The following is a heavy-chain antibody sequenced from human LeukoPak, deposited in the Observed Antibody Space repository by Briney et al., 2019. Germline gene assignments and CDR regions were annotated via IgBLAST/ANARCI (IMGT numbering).Heavy chain of an antibody. CDR2: IYTSGST. D-gene: IGHD2-2*01. J-gene: IGHJ6*03. CDR3: ARDAPVVPAAIYYYYYYMDV. Sequence: SETLSLTCTVSGGSISSYYWSWIRQPAGKGLEWIGRIYTSGSTNYNPSLKSRVTMSVDTSKNQFSLKLSSVTAADTAVYYCARDAPVVPAAIYYYYYYMDVWGKGTTVTVSS. CDR1: GGSISSYY. V-gene: IGHV4-4*07.